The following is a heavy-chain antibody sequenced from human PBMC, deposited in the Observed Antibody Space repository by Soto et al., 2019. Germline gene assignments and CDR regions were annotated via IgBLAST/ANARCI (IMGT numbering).Heavy chain of an antibody. CDR3: TRGQQLVSENYFDY. CDR2: VSSTSNYI. V-gene: IGHV3-21*01. D-gene: IGHD6-6*01. J-gene: IGHJ4*02. Sequence: ETLSLTCAVSGGSISSSNWWSWVRQPPGKGLEWVSSVSSTSNYIYYADSVKGRFTISRDNAKNSVFLQMNSLRAEDTAVYYCTRGQQLVSENYFDYWGQGALVTVSS. CDR1: GGSISSSN.